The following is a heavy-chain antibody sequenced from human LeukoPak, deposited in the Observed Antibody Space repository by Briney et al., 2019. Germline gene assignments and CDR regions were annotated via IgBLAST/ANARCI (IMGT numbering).Heavy chain of an antibody. CDR3: AKAPRFGDHATEYYYYYMDV. Sequence: GGSLRLSCAASGFTFSSYSMNWVRQAPGKGLEWVSYISSSSSTIYYADSVKGRFTISRDNAKNSLYLQMNSLRAEDTAVYYCAKAPRFGDHATEYYYYYMDVWGKGTTVTVSS. J-gene: IGHJ6*03. CDR2: ISSSSSTI. CDR1: GFTFSSYS. V-gene: IGHV3-48*04. D-gene: IGHD3-3*01.